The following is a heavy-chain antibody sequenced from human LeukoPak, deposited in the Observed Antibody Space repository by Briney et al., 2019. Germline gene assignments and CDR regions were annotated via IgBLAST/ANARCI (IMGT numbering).Heavy chain of an antibody. D-gene: IGHD4-11*01. CDR2: IRYDGSNK. CDR1: GFTFSSYG. J-gene: IGHJ4*02. Sequence: GGSLRLSCAASGFTFSSYGMRWVRQAPGKGLEWVAFIRYDGSNKYYADSVKGRFTISRDNSKNTLYLQMNSLRAEDTAVYYCASHYMTTGSNPQPDYWGQGTLVTVSS. CDR3: ASHYMTTGSNPQPDY. V-gene: IGHV3-30*02.